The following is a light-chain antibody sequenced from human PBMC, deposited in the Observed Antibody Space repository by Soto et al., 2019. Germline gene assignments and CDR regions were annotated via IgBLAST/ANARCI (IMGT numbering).Light chain of an antibody. CDR3: QQYNNWPPMYT. CDR1: QSVSNK. Sequence: EIVLTQSPATLSVSPGEGATLSCRASQSVSNKLAWYQQKVGQAPRLLIYDASSRATAIPARFSGSGSGTEFTLTISSLQSEDFAVHYCQQYNNWPPMYTFGQGTKLEIK. J-gene: IGKJ2*01. V-gene: IGKV3-15*01. CDR2: DAS.